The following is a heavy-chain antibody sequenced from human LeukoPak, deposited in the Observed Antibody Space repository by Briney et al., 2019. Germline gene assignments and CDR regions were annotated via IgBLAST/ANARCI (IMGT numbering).Heavy chain of an antibody. J-gene: IGHJ5*02. CDR2: INSDGSRT. D-gene: IGHD4-17*01. V-gene: IGHV3-74*01. Sequence: PGGSLRLSCAASGFTFSSYWMHWVRQAPGKGLVWVSRINSDGSRTSYADSVKGRFTISRDNAKNTLYLQMNSLRAEDTAVYYCAKDPYGDYAVNWFDPWGQGTLVTVFS. CDR1: GFTFSSYW. CDR3: AKDPYGDYAVNWFDP.